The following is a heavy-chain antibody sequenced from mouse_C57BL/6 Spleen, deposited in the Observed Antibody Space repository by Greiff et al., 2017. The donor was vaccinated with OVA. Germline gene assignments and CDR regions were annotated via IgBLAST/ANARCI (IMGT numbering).Heavy chain of an antibody. CDR2: IDPETGGT. CDR1: GYTFTDYE. J-gene: IGHJ3*01. Sequence: QVQLKQSGAELVRPGASVTLSCKASGYTFTDYEMHWVKQTPVHGLEWIGAIDPETGGTAYNQKFKGKAILTADESSSTAYMELRSLTSEDSAVYYCTRIPLGSPFAYWGQGTLVTVSA. D-gene: IGHD3-1*01. V-gene: IGHV1-15*01. CDR3: TRIPLGSPFAY.